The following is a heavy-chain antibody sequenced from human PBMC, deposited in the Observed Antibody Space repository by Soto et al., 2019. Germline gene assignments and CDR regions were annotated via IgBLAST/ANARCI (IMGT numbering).Heavy chain of an antibody. Sequence: EVQLVESGGGLVQPGGSLRLSCATSGFILSDCAMNWVRQAPGKGLEWVSYISSSSSVIDYADSVKGRFTVSRDNARKSRYLQMNSLSAEDTAVYYCARDLSWGSNWYYYMDVWGKGTPVTVSS. V-gene: IGHV3-48*01. D-gene: IGHD7-27*01. CDR2: ISSSSSVI. CDR1: GFILSDCA. CDR3: ARDLSWGSNWYYYMDV. J-gene: IGHJ6*03.